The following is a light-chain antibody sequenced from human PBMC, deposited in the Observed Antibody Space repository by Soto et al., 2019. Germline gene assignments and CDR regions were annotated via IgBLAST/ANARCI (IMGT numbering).Light chain of an antibody. Sequence: EIVMTQSPATLSVSPGERATLSCRASQSVSSNLAWYQQKPGQAPRLLIYGASTRATGIPARFSGSGSGTEFTVSISSLQSEDFAVYYCQPYDDWPPVFGGGTTVEIK. CDR2: GAS. J-gene: IGKJ4*01. V-gene: IGKV3-15*01. CDR1: QSVSSN. CDR3: QPYDDWPPV.